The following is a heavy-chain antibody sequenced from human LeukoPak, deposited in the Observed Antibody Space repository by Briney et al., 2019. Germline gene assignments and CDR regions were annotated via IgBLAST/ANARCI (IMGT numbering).Heavy chain of an antibody. CDR1: GGSISSYY. CDR2: IYYSGST. CDR3: ARLGGDGHFDY. J-gene: IGHJ4*02. V-gene: IGHV4-59*08. Sequence: PSETPSLTCTVSGGSISSYYWSWIRQPPGKGLEWIGYIYYSGSTNYNPSLKSRVTISVDTSKNQFSLKLSSVTAADTAVYYCARLGGDGHFDYWGQGTLVTVSS. D-gene: IGHD3-16*01.